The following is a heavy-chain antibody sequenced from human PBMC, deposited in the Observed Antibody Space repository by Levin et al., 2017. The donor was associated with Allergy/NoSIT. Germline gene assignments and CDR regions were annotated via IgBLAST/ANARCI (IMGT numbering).Heavy chain of an antibody. CDR3: ARDHRGYSYGYWGYYYGMDV. CDR1: GFTFSDYY. D-gene: IGHD5-18*01. J-gene: IGHJ6*02. Sequence: SCAASGFTFSDYYMSWIRQAPGKGLEWVSYISSSGSTIYYADSVKGRFTISRDNAKNSLYLQMNSLRAEDTAVYYCARDHRGYSYGYWGYYYGMDVWGQGTTVTVSS. CDR2: ISSSGSTI. V-gene: IGHV3-11*01.